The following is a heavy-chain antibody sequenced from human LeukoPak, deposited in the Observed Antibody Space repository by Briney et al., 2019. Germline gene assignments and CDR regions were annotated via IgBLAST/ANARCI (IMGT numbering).Heavy chain of an antibody. CDR2: IYYSGNT. CDR3: ARGKPYYFDY. D-gene: IGHD1-14*01. Sequence: SETLSLTCTVSGGSISSYYWSWIRQPPGKGLEWFGHIYYSGNTNYNPSLKSRVTLSVDTSKNQFSLKVGSVTAADTAVYYCARGKPYYFDYWGQGTLVTVSS. CDR1: GGSISSYY. J-gene: IGHJ4*02. V-gene: IGHV4-59*01.